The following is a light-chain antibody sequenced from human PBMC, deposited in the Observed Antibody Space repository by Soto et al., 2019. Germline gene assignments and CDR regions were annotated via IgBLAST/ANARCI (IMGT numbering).Light chain of an antibody. CDR1: QSVAANY. V-gene: IGKV3-20*01. CDR2: GAS. J-gene: IGKJ3*01. Sequence: EVVLTQSPGTLSVSRGERATLSCRASQSVAANYLAWYQQKRGQAPRLLIYGASSRATGIPDRFSGSGSGTDFTLTISRLEPEDFSVYYCHQYGTAPLTFGPGTKVDVK. CDR3: HQYGTAPLT.